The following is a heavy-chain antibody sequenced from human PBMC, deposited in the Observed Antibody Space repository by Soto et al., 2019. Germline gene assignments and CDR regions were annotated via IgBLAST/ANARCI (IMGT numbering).Heavy chain of an antibody. J-gene: IGHJ6*02. CDR2: ISAYNGNT. CDR3: ARLAEAYYYYYYGMDV. D-gene: IGHD2-15*01. CDR1: GYTFTSYG. V-gene: IGHV1-18*04. Sequence: ASVKVSCKASGYTFTSYGISWARQAPGQGLEWMGWISAYNGNTNYAQKLQGRVTMTTDTSTSTAYMELRSLRSDDTAVYYCARLAEAYYYYYYGMDVWGQGTTVTVS.